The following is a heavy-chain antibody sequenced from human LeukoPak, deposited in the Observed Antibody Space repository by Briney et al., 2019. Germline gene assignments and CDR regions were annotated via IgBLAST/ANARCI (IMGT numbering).Heavy chain of an antibody. Sequence: GGSLRLSCAASGFTFNNYWMNWVRQAPGKGLEWVANIKQDGSEKYYVDSVKGRFTISRDNAKNSLYLQMNSLRAEDTAVYYCARGMTRPYYMDVWGKGTTVTVSS. V-gene: IGHV3-7*01. CDR2: IKQDGSEK. J-gene: IGHJ6*03. CDR3: ARGMTRPYYMDV. CDR1: GFTFNNYW.